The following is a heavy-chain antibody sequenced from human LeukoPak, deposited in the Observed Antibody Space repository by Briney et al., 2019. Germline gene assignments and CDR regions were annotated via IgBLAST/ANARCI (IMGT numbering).Heavy chain of an antibody. D-gene: IGHD3-22*01. CDR3: ARGDSSALYRPYYFDY. Sequence: ASVKVSCKASGYTFTGYYIHWVRQAPGQGLEWMGWINPNSGGTDYEQKFQGRVTMTSDTSITTAYMELSRLRSDDTAVYYCARGDSSALYRPYYFDYWGQGTLVTVSS. J-gene: IGHJ4*02. CDR2: INPNSGGT. CDR1: GYTFTGYY. V-gene: IGHV1-2*02.